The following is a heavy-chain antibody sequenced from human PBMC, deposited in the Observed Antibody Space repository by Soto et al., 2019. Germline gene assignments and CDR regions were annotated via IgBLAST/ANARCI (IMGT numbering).Heavy chain of an antibody. CDR3: ARAGGADPYDILTY. D-gene: IGHD3-9*01. J-gene: IGHJ4*02. Sequence: PGGSLRLSCAASGFTFSDYGMHWVRQAPGKGLEWVAVIWYDGSNKYYADSVKGRFTISRDNSKNTLYLQMNSLRAEDTAVYYCARAGGADPYDILTYWGQGTLVTVSS. CDR1: GFTFSDYG. CDR2: IWYDGSNK. V-gene: IGHV3-33*01.